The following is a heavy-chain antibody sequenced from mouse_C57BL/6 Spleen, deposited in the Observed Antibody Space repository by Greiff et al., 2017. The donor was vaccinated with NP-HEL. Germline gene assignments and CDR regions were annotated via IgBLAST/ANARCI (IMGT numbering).Heavy chain of an antibody. CDR3: ARETSYYDYDGYSMDY. V-gene: IGHV1-72*01. J-gene: IGHJ4*01. CDR1: GYTFTSYW. Sequence: VQLQQSGAELVKPGASVKLSCKASGYTFTSYWMHWVKQRPGRGLEWIGRIDPNSGGTKYNEKFKSKATLTVDKPSSTAYMQLSSLTSEDSAVYYCARETSYYDYDGYSMDYWGQGTSVTVSS. D-gene: IGHD2-4*01. CDR2: IDPNSGGT.